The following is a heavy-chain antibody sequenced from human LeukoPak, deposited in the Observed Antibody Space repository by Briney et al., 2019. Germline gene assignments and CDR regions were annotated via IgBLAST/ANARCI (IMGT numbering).Heavy chain of an antibody. D-gene: IGHD3-22*01. CDR1: GYTFTRYY. V-gene: IGHV1-2*02. Sequence: GASVKVSCKASGYTFTRYYMHWVRQAPGQGLEWMGWINPNSGGTNYVQKFQGRVTMTRDTSISTAYMELSRLRSDDTAVYYCARVVIPGDYYYYYYMDVWGKGTTVTVSS. CDR3: ARVVIPGDYYYYYYMDV. J-gene: IGHJ6*03. CDR2: INPNSGGT.